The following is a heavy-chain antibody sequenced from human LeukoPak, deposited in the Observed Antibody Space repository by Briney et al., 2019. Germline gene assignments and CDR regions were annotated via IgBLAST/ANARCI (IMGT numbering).Heavy chain of an antibody. CDR1: EFTFTRYT. CDR2: VLYDGSNK. J-gene: IGHJ4*02. V-gene: IGHV3-30*04. CDR3: VRDNYGGILDF. Sequence: GGSLRLSCAASEFTFTRYTMHWVRQAPGKGLEWVAVVLYDGSNKYYADSVKGRFTLSRDNSKNTLSLQMNTLRADDTAVYYCVRDNYGGILDFWGREPCSPSPQ. D-gene: IGHD2-21*01.